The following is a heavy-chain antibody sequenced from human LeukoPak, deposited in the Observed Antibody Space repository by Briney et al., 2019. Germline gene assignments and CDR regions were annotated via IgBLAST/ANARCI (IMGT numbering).Heavy chain of an antibody. CDR3: AKDHYWNIDY. CDR2: IKGDGIST. V-gene: IGHV3-74*01. J-gene: IGHJ4*02. D-gene: IGHD1/OR15-1a*01. Sequence: GGSLRLSCAVSGFDFSSNWLHWVHHAPGQGLVWVSRIKGDGISTNYTDSVKGRFTISRDIAKNTLYLQMNSLRAEDTGVYCCAKDHYWNIDYWGQGTLVTVSS. CDR1: GFDFSSNW.